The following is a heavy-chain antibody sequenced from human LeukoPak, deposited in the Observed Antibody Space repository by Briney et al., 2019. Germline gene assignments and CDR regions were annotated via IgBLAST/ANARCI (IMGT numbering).Heavy chain of an antibody. Sequence: PSQTLSLTCTVSGGSISSGGYYWSWIRQHPGKGLERIGHIYYSGSTYYNPSLKSRVTISVDTSKNQFSLKLSSVTVADTAMYYCARDVVSDSSLDYWGQGTLVTVSS. D-gene: IGHD6-19*01. CDR2: IYYSGST. J-gene: IGHJ4*02. CDR3: ARDVVSDSSLDY. V-gene: IGHV4-31*03. CDR1: GGSISSGGYY.